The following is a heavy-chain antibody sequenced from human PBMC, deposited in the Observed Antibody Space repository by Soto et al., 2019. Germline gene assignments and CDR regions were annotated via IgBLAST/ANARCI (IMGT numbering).Heavy chain of an antibody. Sequence: DVQLVESGGGLVQPGRSLRLSCVASGFTADDYALHWVRQAPGKGLEWVSGISSNSDTIHYADSVKGRFTISRDNAKNSPLLQMNSLRPEDTAVYYCAKDMKWGGMTTIHYFDSWGQGTLVTVSS. D-gene: IGHD4-17*01. CDR1: GFTADDYA. CDR3: AKDMKWGGMTTIHYFDS. CDR2: ISSNSDTI. V-gene: IGHV3-9*02. J-gene: IGHJ4*02.